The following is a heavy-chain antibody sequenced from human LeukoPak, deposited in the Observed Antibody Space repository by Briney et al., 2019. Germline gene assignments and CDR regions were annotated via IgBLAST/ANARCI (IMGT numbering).Heavy chain of an antibody. CDR3: VRSARRGDF. CDR2: ISGSGSDI. CDR1: GFTFSDQY. Sequence: PGGSLRLSCAVSGFTFSDQYMSWIRQAPGKGLEYLSYISGSGSDISYADSVKGRFTISRDNAKNSLYLQMNSLRVEDTAMYYCVRSARRGDFCGQGTLVTVSS. J-gene: IGHJ4*02. V-gene: IGHV3-11*01.